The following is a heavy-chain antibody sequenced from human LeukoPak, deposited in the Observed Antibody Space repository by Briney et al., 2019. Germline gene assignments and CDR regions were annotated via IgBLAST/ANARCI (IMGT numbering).Heavy chain of an antibody. CDR1: GFTFDDYG. Sequence: GGSLRLSCAASGFTFDDYGMSWVRQAPGKGLEWVSGINWNGGSTGYADSVKGRFTISRDNAKNSLYLQMNSLRAEDTALYCCARDGGDCSGDSCYVDYWGQGTLVTVSS. CDR3: ARDGGDCSGDSCYVDY. D-gene: IGHD2-15*01. V-gene: IGHV3-20*04. CDR2: INWNGGST. J-gene: IGHJ4*02.